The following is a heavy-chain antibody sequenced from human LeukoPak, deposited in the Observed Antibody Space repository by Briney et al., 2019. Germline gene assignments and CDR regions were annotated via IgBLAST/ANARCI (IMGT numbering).Heavy chain of an antibody. Sequence: GSSVKVSCKASGGTFSSYAISLVRQAPGQGLEWMGRIIPIFGTANYAQKFQGRVTITTDESTSTAYMELSSLRSEDTAVYYCARDYSSGWSDAFDIWGQGTMVTVSS. V-gene: IGHV1-69*05. CDR3: ARDYSSGWSDAFDI. D-gene: IGHD6-19*01. CDR1: GGTFSSYA. J-gene: IGHJ3*02. CDR2: IIPIFGTA.